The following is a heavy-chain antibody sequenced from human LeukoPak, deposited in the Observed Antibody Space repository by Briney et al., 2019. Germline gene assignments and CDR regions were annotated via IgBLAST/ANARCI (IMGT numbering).Heavy chain of an antibody. J-gene: IGHJ4*02. Sequence: PGGSLRLSCAASGFTFSSYGMHWVRQAPGKGLEWVAVIWYDGTNTYYADSVKGRFTISRDNAKNSLYLQMNSLRAEDTAVYYCARVTGLQLVQGLDYWGQGTPVTVSS. V-gene: IGHV3-33*01. CDR3: ARVTGLQLVQGLDY. CDR1: GFTFSSYG. CDR2: IWYDGTNT. D-gene: IGHD6-13*01.